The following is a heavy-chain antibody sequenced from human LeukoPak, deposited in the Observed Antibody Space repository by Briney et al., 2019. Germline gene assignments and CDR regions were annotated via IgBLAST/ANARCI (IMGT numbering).Heavy chain of an antibody. CDR1: GAAFSKYG. Sequence: GVPLRLSCAASGAAFSKYGKMWVRQAAGAGLEYISGISRSGDNTHYAVSVKGRFTISRDHVQNTLYLQMNSLRADDTALYYCGTEGFYYWGPGTQVTVSS. V-gene: IGHV3-23*01. CDR3: GTEGFYY. CDR2: ISRSGDNT. J-gene: IGHJ4*02.